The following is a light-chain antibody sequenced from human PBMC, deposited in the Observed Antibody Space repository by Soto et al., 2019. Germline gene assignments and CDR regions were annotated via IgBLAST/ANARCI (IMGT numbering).Light chain of an antibody. CDR2: EVT. V-gene: IGLV2-14*01. J-gene: IGLJ1*01. CDR3: SSFRSTSTLPYV. Sequence: QSALTQPASVSGSPGQSITISCTGTSSDVGGYDYVSWYQQHPGKAPKLMIFEVTNRPSGVSNRFSGSKSGNTASLTISGLRAEDEADYSCSSFRSTSTLPYVFGTGTKLTVL. CDR1: SSDVGGYDY.